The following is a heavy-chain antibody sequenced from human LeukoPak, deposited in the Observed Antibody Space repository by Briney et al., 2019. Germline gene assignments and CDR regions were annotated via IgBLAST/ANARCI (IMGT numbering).Heavy chain of an antibody. J-gene: IGHJ5*02. Sequence: GASVKVSCKASGYTFTDYYTHWVRQAPGQGLEWMGWINLNSGGTNYAQKFQGRVSMTRDTSISTAYMELSRLRSDDTAVYYCARNTINWFDPWGQGVLVTVSS. D-gene: IGHD5-24*01. CDR1: GYTFTDYY. CDR2: INLNSGGT. CDR3: ARNTINWFDP. V-gene: IGHV1-2*02.